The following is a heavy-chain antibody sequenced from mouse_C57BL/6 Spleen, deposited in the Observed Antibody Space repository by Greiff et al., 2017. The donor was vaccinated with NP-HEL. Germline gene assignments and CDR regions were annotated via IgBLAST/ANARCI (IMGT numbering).Heavy chain of an antibody. D-gene: IGHD1-1*01. V-gene: IGHV5-9-1*02. CDR1: GFTFSSYA. J-gene: IGHJ2*01. Sequence: EVKLVESGEGLVKPGGSLKLSCAASGFTFSSYAMSWVRQTPEKRLEWVAYISSGGDYTNYADNVKGRSTITRDKARNTLYLQMSSLKSEDTAMYYCTRLYYCGSSYLDYWGQGTTLTVSS. CDR3: TRLYYCGSSYLDY. CDR2: ISSGGDYT.